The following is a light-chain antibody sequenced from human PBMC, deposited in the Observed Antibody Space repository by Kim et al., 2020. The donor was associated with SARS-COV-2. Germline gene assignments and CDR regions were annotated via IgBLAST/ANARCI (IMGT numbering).Light chain of an antibody. CDR3: QQYNNWPRT. CDR2: GAS. J-gene: IGKJ1*01. V-gene: IGKV3-15*01. CDR1: QSVSSN. Sequence: EIVMTQSPATLSVSPGERATLSCRASQSVSSNLAWYQHKPGQAPRLLIYGASTRATGIPARFSGSGSGTEFTLTISSLQSEDFAVYYCQQYNNWPRTFGQGTKVYIK.